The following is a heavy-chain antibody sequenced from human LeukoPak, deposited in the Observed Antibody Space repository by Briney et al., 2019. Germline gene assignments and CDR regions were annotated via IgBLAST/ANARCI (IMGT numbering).Heavy chain of an antibody. CDR2: INQDGSDE. Sequence: LSLTCTVSGGSISSYYWSWVRQAPGKGLEWVANINQDGSDENYVDSVKGRFTISRDDAKNSLYLQMSSLRAEDTAVYYCARESTRERPGCWGQGTQVTVSS. CDR1: GGSISSYY. V-gene: IGHV3-7*01. CDR3: ARESTRERPGC. D-gene: IGHD1-1*01. J-gene: IGHJ4*02.